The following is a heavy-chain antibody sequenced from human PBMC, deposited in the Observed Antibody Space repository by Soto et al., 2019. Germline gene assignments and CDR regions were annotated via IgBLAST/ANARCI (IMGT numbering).Heavy chain of an antibody. J-gene: IGHJ5*02. CDR2: ISYSGST. D-gene: IGHD3-22*01. Sequence: SETLSLTCTVSGGSISSGNYYWSWIRQPPGKGLEWIGFISYSGSTYYNPSLKSRVTISVDTSKNQFSLKLSSVTAADTAVYYCATYDSSDYYSGSPIGWFDPWGQGTLVTV. CDR1: GGSISSGNYY. CDR3: ATYDSSDYYSGSPIGWFDP. V-gene: IGHV4-31*03.